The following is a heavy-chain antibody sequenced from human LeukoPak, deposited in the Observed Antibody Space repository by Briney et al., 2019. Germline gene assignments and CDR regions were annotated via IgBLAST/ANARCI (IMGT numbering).Heavy chain of an antibody. Sequence: SQTLSLTCTVSGGSISSGDYYWSWIRQPPGKGLKWIGYIYYSGSTYYNPSLKSRVTISVDTSKNQFSLRLSSVTAADTAVYYCATRALVVPAAMVPEAFDIWGQGTMVTVSS. CDR2: IYYSGST. CDR1: GGSISSGDYY. CDR3: ATRALVVPAAMVPEAFDI. D-gene: IGHD2-2*01. V-gene: IGHV4-30-4*01. J-gene: IGHJ3*02.